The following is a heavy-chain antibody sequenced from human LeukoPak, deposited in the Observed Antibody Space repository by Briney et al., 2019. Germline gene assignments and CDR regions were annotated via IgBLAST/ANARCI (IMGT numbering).Heavy chain of an antibody. CDR2: VSAYNGNT. J-gene: IGHJ4*02. CDR3: AREVDTAMELAFDY. Sequence: ASVKVSCKASGYTFTSYGISWVRQAPGQGLEWMGWVSAYNGNTNYAQKLQGRVTMTTDTSTSTAYMELRSLRSDDTAVYYCAREVDTAMELAFDYWGQGTLVTVSS. CDR1: GYTFTSYG. D-gene: IGHD5-18*01. V-gene: IGHV1-18*01.